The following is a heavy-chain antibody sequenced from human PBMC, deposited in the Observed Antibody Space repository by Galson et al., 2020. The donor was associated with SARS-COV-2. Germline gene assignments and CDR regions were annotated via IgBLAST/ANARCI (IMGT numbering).Heavy chain of an antibody. J-gene: IGHJ4*02. V-gene: IGHV3-21*01. CDR2: ISSSGSSR. CDR3: ARLTYNGYDAYIDY. D-gene: IGHD5-12*01. CDR1: GFTFGSYG. Sequence: KIGESLKISCGASGFTFGSYGVNWVRQAPGKGLEWVSFISSSGSSRYYADSVKGRFTISRDNAKNALYVQMNSLRPEDTAVYYCARLTYNGYDAYIDYWGQGTLVTVSS.